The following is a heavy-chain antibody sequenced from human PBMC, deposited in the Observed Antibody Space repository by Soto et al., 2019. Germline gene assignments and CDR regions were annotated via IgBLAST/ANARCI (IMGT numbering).Heavy chain of an antibody. V-gene: IGHV1-69*13. Sequence: SVKVSRKASGGTFSSYAISWVRQAPGQGLEWMGGIIPIFGTANYAQKFQGRVTITADESTSTAYMELSSLRSQDTAVYYCARDAAAAQLGLYDYWGPGTLVTVSS. D-gene: IGHD6-13*01. CDR2: IIPIFGTA. CDR1: GGTFSSYA. CDR3: ARDAAAAQLGLYDY. J-gene: IGHJ4*02.